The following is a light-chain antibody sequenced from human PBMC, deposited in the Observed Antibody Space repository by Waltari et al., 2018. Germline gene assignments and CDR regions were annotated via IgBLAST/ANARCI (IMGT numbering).Light chain of an antibody. Sequence: DIVLTQSPATVSLSPGERATLSCRPSQSVSSFVAWYHQKPGQPPRLPIADASNRASGISDRITASGSGLDFTLTISSLEPEDVGVYYCQQRDNWPWTFGQGTKVEIK. J-gene: IGKJ1*01. V-gene: IGKV3-11*01. CDR1: QSVSSF. CDR2: DAS. CDR3: QQRDNWPWT.